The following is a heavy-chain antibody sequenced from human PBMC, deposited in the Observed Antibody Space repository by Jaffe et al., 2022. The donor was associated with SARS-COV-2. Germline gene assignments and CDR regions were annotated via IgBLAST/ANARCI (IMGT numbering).Heavy chain of an antibody. D-gene: IGHD3-22*01. CDR2: IYFSGTT. J-gene: IGHJ4*02. CDR3: ATGDLDSSGYTLDC. CDR1: GGSISSGGYY. Sequence: QVQLQESGPGLVKPSQTLSLTCTVSGGSISSGGYYWSWIRQHPGKGLEWIGYIYFSGTTYYNPSLKSRVTISLDTSKNQFSLKLSSVTAADTAVYYCATGDLDSSGYTLDCWGQGTLITVSS. V-gene: IGHV4-31*03.